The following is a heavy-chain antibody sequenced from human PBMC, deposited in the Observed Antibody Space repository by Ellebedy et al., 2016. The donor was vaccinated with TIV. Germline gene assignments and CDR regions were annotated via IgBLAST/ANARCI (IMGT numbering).Heavy chain of an antibody. CDR3: AREGDGYSSGWYYFDY. J-gene: IGHJ4*02. CDR2: INPNSGGT. D-gene: IGHD6-19*01. Sequence: ASVKVSXXASGYTFTGYHMHWVRQAPGQGLEWMGWINPNSGGTNYAQKFQGRVTMTRDTSISTAYMELSRLRSDDTAVYYCAREGDGYSSGWYYFDYWGQGTLVTVSS. CDR1: GYTFTGYH. V-gene: IGHV1-2*02.